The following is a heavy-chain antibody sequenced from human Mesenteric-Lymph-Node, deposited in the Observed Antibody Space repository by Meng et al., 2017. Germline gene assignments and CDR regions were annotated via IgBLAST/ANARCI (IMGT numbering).Heavy chain of an antibody. CDR1: GFTFSSYD. CDR3: AREYCSGGSCYSEGFDY. J-gene: IGHJ4*01. V-gene: IGHV3-21*01. Sequence: GGSLRLSCAACGFTFSSYDMHWVRQAPGKGLEWVSSISSSSSYIYYADSVKGRFTISRDNAKNSLYLQMNSLRAEDTAVYYCAREYCSGGSCYSEGFDYWGQGTLVTVSS. CDR2: ISSSSSYI. D-gene: IGHD2-15*01.